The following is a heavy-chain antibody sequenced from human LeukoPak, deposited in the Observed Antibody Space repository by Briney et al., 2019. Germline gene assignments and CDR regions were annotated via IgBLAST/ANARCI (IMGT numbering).Heavy chain of an antibody. V-gene: IGHV3-7*01. Sequence: QSGGSLRLSCAASGFTFSSFEMNWVRQAPGKGLEWVANINQDESKKYYVDSVKGRFTISRDNAKNSLYLQMDSLRAEDTAVYYCARDPNILMGANFHSWGQGTLVTVSS. CDR2: INQDESKK. CDR1: GFTFSSFE. D-gene: IGHD1-26*01. CDR3: ARDPNILMGANFHS. J-gene: IGHJ4*02.